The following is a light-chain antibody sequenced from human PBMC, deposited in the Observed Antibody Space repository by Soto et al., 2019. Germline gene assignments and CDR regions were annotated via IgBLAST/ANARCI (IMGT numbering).Light chain of an antibody. V-gene: IGKV3-20*01. J-gene: IGKJ2*01. CDR2: GAS. CDR1: QSVSSSY. Sequence: EIVLTQSPGTLSLSPGERATLSCRVSQSVSSSYLAWYQQKPGQAPRLLIYGASSRATGIPDRFSGSGSGTDFTLTISRLEPEDFAVYYCQQYGSSPVTFGQGTKLEIK. CDR3: QQYGSSPVT.